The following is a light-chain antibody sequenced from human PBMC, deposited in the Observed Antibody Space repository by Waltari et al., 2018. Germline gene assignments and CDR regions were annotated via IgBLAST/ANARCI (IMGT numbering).Light chain of an antibody. Sequence: QSALTQPASVSGSPGPSITLPCTGTSRDIGAYNAVSWYQPTPGKAPKVVIYDVHNRPSGVSNRFSGSMSGNTASLTISGLQTEDEADYYCSSKTTRDTRLFGGGTKLTVL. CDR1: SRDIGAYNA. J-gene: IGLJ3*02. CDR3: SSKTTRDTRL. CDR2: DVH. V-gene: IGLV2-14*03.